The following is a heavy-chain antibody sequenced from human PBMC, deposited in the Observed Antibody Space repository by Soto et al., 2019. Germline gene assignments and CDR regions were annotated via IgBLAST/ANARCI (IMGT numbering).Heavy chain of an antibody. J-gene: IGHJ6*02. CDR2: ISSSSSYI. CDR1: GFTFSSYS. CDR3: ARDRSKDGSGSSTPYYYYYGMDV. V-gene: IGHV3-21*01. Sequence: PGGSLRLSCAASGFTFSSYSMNWVRQAPGKGLEWVSSISSSSSYIYYADSVKGRFTISRDNAKNSLYLQMNSLRAEDTAVYYCARDRSKDGSGSSTPYYYYYGMDVWGQGTTVTVSS. D-gene: IGHD3-10*01.